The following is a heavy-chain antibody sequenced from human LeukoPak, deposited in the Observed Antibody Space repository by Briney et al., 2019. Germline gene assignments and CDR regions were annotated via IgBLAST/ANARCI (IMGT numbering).Heavy chain of an antibody. V-gene: IGHV1-2*02. CDR2: INPNSGGT. CDR1: GYTFTGYY. Sequence: GASVKVSCKASGYTFTGYYMHWVRQTPGQGLEWMGWINPNSGGTNYAQKFQGRVTMTRDTSIRTAYMEVNGLRSEDTAVYYCARGVVVAGGCCSYWGQGTLVTVSS. CDR3: ARGVVVAGGCCSY. J-gene: IGHJ4*02. D-gene: IGHD2-15*01.